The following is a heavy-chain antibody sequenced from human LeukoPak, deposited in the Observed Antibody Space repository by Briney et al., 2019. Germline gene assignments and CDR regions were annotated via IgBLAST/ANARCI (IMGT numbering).Heavy chain of an antibody. CDR2: IGIAGDT. J-gene: IGHJ4*02. CDR3: TRATRGRHAEIDY. Sequence: GGSLRLSCATSGFTFSNYDMHWVRQATREGLEWVSAIGIAGDTYYPDSVKGRFTISRENDKNSVYLQMNSLRARDTAVYYCTRATRGRHAEIDYWGQGTRVTVSS. CDR1: GFTFSNYD. V-gene: IGHV3-13*01.